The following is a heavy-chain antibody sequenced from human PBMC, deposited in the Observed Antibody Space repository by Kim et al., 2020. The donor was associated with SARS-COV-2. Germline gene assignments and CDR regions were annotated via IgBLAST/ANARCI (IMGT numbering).Heavy chain of an antibody. CDR2: ISSSSSYI. CDR1: GFTFSSYS. D-gene: IGHD3-9*01. J-gene: IGHJ4*02. CDR3: AREILRYFDRSAGCVY. Sequence: GGSLRLSCAASGFTFSSYSMNWVRQAPGKGLEWVSSISSSSSYIYYADSVKGRFTISRDNAKNSLYLQMNSLRAEDTAVYYCAREILRYFDRSAGCVYWGQGTLVTVSS. V-gene: IGHV3-21*01.